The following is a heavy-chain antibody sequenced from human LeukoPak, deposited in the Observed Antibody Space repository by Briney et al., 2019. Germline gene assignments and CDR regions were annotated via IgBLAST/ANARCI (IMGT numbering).Heavy chain of an antibody. D-gene: IGHD3-16*01. CDR1: GGSFSGYY. CDR3: ARSYYDYVWGSFGY. CDR2: IYHSGST. J-gene: IGHJ4*02. V-gene: IGHV4-34*01. Sequence: SETLSLTCAVYGGSFSGYYWSWIRQPPGKGLEWIGEIYHSGSTNYNPSLKSRVTISVDKSKIQFSLKLSSVTAADTAVYYCARSYYDYVWGSFGYWGQGTLVTVSS.